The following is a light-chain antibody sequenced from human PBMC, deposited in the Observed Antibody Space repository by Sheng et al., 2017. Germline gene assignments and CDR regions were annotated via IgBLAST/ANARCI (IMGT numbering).Light chain of an antibody. CDR1: NSDVGGFNY. J-gene: IGLJ2*01. CDR3: SSFTDSSTNVV. CDR2: DVS. V-gene: IGLV2-14*03. Sequence: QSALTQPASVSGSPGQSVTISCTGTNSDVGGFNYVSWYQQHPGKAPQLIIFDVSHRPSEVSSRFSGSKSGDTASLTISGLQAEDEALYFCSSFTDSSTNVVFGGGTNLAVL.